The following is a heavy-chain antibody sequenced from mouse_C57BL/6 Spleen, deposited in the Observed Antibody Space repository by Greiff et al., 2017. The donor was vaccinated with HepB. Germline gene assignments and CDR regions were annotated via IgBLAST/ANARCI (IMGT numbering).Heavy chain of an antibody. V-gene: IGHV3-1*01. D-gene: IGHD1-1*01. Sequence: EVKLMESGPGMVKPSQSLSLTCTVTGYSITSGYDWHWIRHFPGNKLEWMGYISYSGSTNYNPSLKSRISITHDTSKNHFFLKLNSVTTEDTATYYCASRITTVVAPYFDVWGTGTTVTVSS. CDR3: ASRITTVVAPYFDV. J-gene: IGHJ1*03. CDR1: GYSITSGYD. CDR2: ISYSGST.